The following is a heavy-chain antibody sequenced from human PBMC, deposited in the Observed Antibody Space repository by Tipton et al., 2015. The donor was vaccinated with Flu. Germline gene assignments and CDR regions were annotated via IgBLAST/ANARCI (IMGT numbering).Heavy chain of an antibody. CDR2: VHQAGTT. CDR3: ARRDFSNYVSEPKNWFDS. V-gene: IGHV4-38-2*01. CDR1: GDSIGSPYF. Sequence: TLSLTCSVTGDSIGSPYFWGWIRQPPGKGLEWIGNVHQAGTTYYNPSLRSRITITVDRPKNLFSLRLTSVTAADTAVYFCARRDFSNYVSEPKNWFDSWGQGTLVTVSS. J-gene: IGHJ5*01. D-gene: IGHD4-11*01.